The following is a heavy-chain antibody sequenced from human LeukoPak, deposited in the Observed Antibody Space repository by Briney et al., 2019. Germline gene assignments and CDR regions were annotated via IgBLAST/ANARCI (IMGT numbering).Heavy chain of an antibody. CDR1: GFSLTTYGVG. Sequence: SGPTLFNPPPTLTLTCTFSGFSLTTYGVGVGWIRQPPGKPLEWLTITFWDDDKRCSPSLKSRLTITKDTSKNQVVLTMTNMDPVDTATYYCAHSVKQHRVYYFDYWGQGTLVTVSS. J-gene: IGHJ4*02. D-gene: IGHD2/OR15-2a*01. V-gene: IGHV2-5*02. CDR3: AHSVKQHRVYYFDY. CDR2: TFWDDDK.